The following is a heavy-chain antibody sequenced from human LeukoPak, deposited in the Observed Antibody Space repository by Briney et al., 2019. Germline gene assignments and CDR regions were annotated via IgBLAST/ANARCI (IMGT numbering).Heavy chain of an antibody. CDR2: IYYSGST. D-gene: IGHD2-15*01. J-gene: IGHJ5*02. CDR1: GGSISSSSYY. Sequence: SETLSLTCTVSGGSISSSSYYWGWIRQPPGKGLEWIGSIYYSGSTNYNPSLKSRVTISVDTSKNQFSLKLSSVTAADTAVYYCAREVAATLTWFDPWGQGTLVTVSS. V-gene: IGHV4-39*07. CDR3: AREVAATLTWFDP.